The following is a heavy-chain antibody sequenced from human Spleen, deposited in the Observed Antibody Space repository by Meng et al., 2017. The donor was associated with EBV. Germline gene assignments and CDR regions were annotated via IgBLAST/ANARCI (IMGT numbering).Heavy chain of an antibody. CDR3: ARGGGYGDYEGWFDP. D-gene: IGHD4-17*01. Sequence: QLHLPEFGPVLMKPSQTLSSTCAVSGASINNGGYSWGWIRQPPGKGLDWIGYIYQSGSAYYNPSLKSRVTMSVDMSKNQFSLKLTSVTAADTAVYYCARGGGYGDYEGWFDPWGQGTLVTVSS. CDR2: IYQSGSA. CDR1: GASINNGGYS. J-gene: IGHJ5*02. V-gene: IGHV4-30-2*01.